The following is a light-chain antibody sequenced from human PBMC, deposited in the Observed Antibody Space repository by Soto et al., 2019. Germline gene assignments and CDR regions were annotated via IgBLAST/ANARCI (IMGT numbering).Light chain of an antibody. V-gene: IGKV1-5*03. Sequence: IQMTQSPSTLSASVGDRVTFTCRASQTINTWLAWYQQKPGKAPKLLIYKSSTLEVGVPSRFSGSGSGTEFTLTIITLQPADFATYYCQQYNSYPWTFGQGTKV. CDR2: KSS. J-gene: IGKJ1*01. CDR1: QTINTW. CDR3: QQYNSYPWT.